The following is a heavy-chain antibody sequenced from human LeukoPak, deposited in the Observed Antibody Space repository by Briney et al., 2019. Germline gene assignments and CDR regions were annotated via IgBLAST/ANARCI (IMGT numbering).Heavy chain of an antibody. CDR3: ARDRGKQQLDDAFDI. D-gene: IGHD6-13*01. CDR1: GFFFRSHA. Sequence: GGSLRLSCAASGFFFRSHALHWVRQAPGQGLEWVANIKQDGSEKYYVDSVKGRFTISRDNAKNSLYLQMNSLRAEDTALYYCARDRGKQQLDDAFDIWGQGTMVTVSS. V-gene: IGHV3-7*01. J-gene: IGHJ3*02. CDR2: IKQDGSEK.